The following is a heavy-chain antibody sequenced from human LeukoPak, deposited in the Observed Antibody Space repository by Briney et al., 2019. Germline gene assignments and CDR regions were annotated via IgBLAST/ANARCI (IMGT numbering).Heavy chain of an antibody. V-gene: IGHV3-30*02. CDR3: ARDHEWSWDY. D-gene: IGHD3-3*01. Sequence: GGSLRLPCTVSGVPFSIYGLHWVRQAPGRGLEWVAFLRSDGRDKYYADSVKGRFTISRDSSKNTVYLQLSSLRTEDTAVYYCARDHEWSWDYWGQGTLVIVSS. CDR1: GVPFSIYG. J-gene: IGHJ4*02. CDR2: LRSDGRDK.